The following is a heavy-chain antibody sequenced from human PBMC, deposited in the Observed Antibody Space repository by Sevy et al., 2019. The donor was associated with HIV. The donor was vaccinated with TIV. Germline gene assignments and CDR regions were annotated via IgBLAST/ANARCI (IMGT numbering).Heavy chain of an antibody. Sequence: GGSLRLSCEASGFTFSSSWMSWVRQAPGKGLEWVANIKEDGSGKFYVDSVKGRFTISRDNTKNSLYLQMNSLRAEDTAVYYCARVGGYYSNCPFDDWGQGTLVTVSS. CDR1: GFTFSSSW. V-gene: IGHV3-7*01. D-gene: IGHD4-4*01. CDR3: ARVGGYYSNCPFDD. J-gene: IGHJ4*02. CDR2: IKEDGSGK.